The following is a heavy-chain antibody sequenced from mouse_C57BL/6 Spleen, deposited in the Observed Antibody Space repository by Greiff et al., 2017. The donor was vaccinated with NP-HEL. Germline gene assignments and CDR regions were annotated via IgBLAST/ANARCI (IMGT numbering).Heavy chain of an antibody. CDR1: GYTFTDYN. D-gene: IGHD1-1*01. CDR3: ARKVHCGSSSWFAY. Sequence: EVQLQQSGPELVKPGASVKIPCKASGYTFTDYNMDWVKQSHGKSLEWIGDINPNNGGTIYNQKFKGKATLTVDKSSNTAYMELRSLTSEDTAVYYCARKVHCGSSSWFAYWGQGTLVTVSA. J-gene: IGHJ3*01. CDR2: INPNNGGT. V-gene: IGHV1-18*01.